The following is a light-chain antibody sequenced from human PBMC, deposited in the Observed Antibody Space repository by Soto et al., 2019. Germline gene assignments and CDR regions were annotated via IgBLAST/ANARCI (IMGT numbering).Light chain of an antibody. CDR2: TYN. J-gene: IGLJ2*01. CDR1: SSNIGSNT. Sequence: QSVLTQPPSASGTPGQSGTISCSGSSSNIGSNTVNWYQQLPGTAPKLLIYTYNHRPSGVPDRFSGSKSGTSASLAISGLQSEDEGDYYCAAWDDSLNGVVFGGGTKVTVL. V-gene: IGLV1-44*01. CDR3: AAWDDSLNGVV.